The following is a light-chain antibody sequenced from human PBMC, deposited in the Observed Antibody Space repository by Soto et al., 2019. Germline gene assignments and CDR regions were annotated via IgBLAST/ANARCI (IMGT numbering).Light chain of an antibody. V-gene: IGKV1-5*01. Sequence: DIQRTQSPPTLYASVGDRDTITCRASQSIRHYLAWYQQMPGKAPKLLIYGASTLQSGVPSRFSGSGSGTEFTLTISSLQPDDFGTYFCQHHNSYSQTFGQGTKVDIK. J-gene: IGKJ1*01. CDR3: QHHNSYSQT. CDR1: QSIRHY. CDR2: GAS.